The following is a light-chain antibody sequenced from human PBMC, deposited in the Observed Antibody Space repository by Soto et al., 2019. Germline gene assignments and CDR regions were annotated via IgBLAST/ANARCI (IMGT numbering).Light chain of an antibody. V-gene: IGKV3-20*01. CDR2: GAS. J-gene: IGKJ2*01. CDR3: QQYASSPVYT. CDR1: QSVSSSY. Sequence: EIVLTQSPGTLSLSPGERATLSCRASQSVSSSYLAWYQQKPGQAPRLLIYGASSRATGIPDRFSGSGSGKDFTLTISRLEHEEFAVYYCQQYASSPVYTFGQGTQLEIK.